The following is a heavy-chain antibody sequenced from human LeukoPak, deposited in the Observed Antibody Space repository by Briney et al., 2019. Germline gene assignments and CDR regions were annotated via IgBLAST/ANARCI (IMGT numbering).Heavy chain of an antibody. Sequence: GGSLRLSCAASGFTFSSYGMHWVRQAPGKGLEWVAFIRYGETNKYYEDSVKGRFTVSRDISKSTLYLQTNSLRAEDTAVYYCAKDNDMFNVGYYYAMDVWGQGTTVTVSS. D-gene: IGHD3-9*01. V-gene: IGHV3-30*02. CDR2: IRYGETNK. CDR3: AKDNDMFNVGYYYAMDV. J-gene: IGHJ6*02. CDR1: GFTFSSYG.